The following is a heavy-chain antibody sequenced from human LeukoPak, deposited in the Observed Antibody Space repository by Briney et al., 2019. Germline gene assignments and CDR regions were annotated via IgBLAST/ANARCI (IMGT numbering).Heavy chain of an antibody. Sequence: ASVKVSCKASGYTFTGYYMHWVRQAPGQGLEWMGRINPNSGGTNYAQKFQGRVTMTRDTSISTAYMELSRLRSDDTAVYYCARDLRYYDYVWGSYSLNYWGQGTLVTVSS. CDR1: GYTFTGYY. J-gene: IGHJ4*02. CDR2: INPNSGGT. CDR3: ARDLRYYDYVWGSYSLNY. V-gene: IGHV1-2*06. D-gene: IGHD3-16*02.